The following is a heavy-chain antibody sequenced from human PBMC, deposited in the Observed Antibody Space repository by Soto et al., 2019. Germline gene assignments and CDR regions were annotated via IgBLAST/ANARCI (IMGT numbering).Heavy chain of an antibody. D-gene: IGHD1-26*01. J-gene: IGHJ3*02. CDR3: ATMGATRDAFDI. CDR2: FDPEDGET. V-gene: IGHV1-24*01. CDR1: GYTLTELS. Sequence: GASVKVSCKVSGYTLTELSMHWVRQAPGKGLEWMGGFDPEDGETIYAQKFQGRVTMTEDTSTDTAYMELSSLRSEDTAVYYCATMGATRDAFDIWGQGTMVTVSS.